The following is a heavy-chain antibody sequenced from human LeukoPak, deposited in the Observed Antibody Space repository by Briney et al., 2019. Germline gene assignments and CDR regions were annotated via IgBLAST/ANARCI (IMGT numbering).Heavy chain of an antibody. D-gene: IGHD3-22*01. CDR3: AKDDSMEGGAFDI. J-gene: IGHJ3*02. Sequence: GGSLRLSCAASGFTFSSYAMSWVRPAPGEGLEWVSATSGSGGSTYYADSVKGRFTISRDNSKNTLYLQMNSLRAEDTAVYYCAKDDSMEGGAFDISGQGTMVTVSS. V-gene: IGHV3-23*01. CDR2: TSGSGGST. CDR1: GFTFSSYA.